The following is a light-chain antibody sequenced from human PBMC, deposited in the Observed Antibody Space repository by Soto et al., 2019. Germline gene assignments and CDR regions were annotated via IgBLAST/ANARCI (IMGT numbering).Light chain of an antibody. CDR3: QSYGSSPSANFV. CDR2: GND. J-gene: IGLJ1*01. Sequence: QSALTQPASVSGSPGQSITISCTGTSGDVGAYNYVHWYQQLPGKAPKLLIYGNDNRPSGVPERFSGSKSGTSASLAITGLRADDEADYYCQSYGSSPSANFVFGTGTKVTVL. CDR1: SGDVGAYNY. V-gene: IGLV1-40*01.